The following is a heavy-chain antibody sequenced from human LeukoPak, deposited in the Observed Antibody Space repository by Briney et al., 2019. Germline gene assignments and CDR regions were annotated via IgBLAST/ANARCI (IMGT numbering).Heavy chain of an antibody. CDR2: ISSSGSNI. V-gene: IGHV3-48*03. Sequence: GGSLRLSCAASGVTFSSYEMNWVRQAPGKGLEWVSYISSSGSNIKYADSVKGRFTISRGHAKNSVYLQMNSLRAEDTAVYYCARDIKGQYQDAFDIWGQGTMVTVSS. CDR3: ARDIKGQYQDAFDI. D-gene: IGHD2-2*01. J-gene: IGHJ3*02. CDR1: GVTFSSYE.